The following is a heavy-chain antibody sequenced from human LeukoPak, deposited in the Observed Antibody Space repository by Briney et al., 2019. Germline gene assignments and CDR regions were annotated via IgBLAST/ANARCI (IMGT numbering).Heavy chain of an antibody. CDR1: GGSFSDYY. CDR3: ARRSNPGDFRWFDP. Sequence: SETLSLTCGVYGGSFSDYYWNWIRLPPGKGLEWIAEINHSGSTTYNPSLRSRVTISVDTSKNQFSLKLTSVTAADTAVYYCARRSNPGDFRWFDPCGQGTLVTVSS. D-gene: IGHD4-17*01. J-gene: IGHJ5*02. V-gene: IGHV4-34*01. CDR2: INHSGST.